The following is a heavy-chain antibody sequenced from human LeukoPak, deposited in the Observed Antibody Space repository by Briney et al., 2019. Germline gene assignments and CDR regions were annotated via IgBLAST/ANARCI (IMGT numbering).Heavy chain of an antibody. J-gene: IGHJ2*01. Sequence: SEALSLTCTVSGGSISSSSYYWGWIRQPPGKGLEWIGSIYYSGSTYYNPSLKSRVTISVDTSKNQFSLKLSSVTAADTAVYYCARDHGPSWGSKWYFDLWGRGTLVTVSS. CDR2: IYYSGST. V-gene: IGHV4-39*07. CDR3: ARDHGPSWGSKWYFDL. D-gene: IGHD7-27*01. CDR1: GGSISSSSYY.